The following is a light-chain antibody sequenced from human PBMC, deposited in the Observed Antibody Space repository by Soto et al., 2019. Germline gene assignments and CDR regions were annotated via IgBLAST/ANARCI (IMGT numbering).Light chain of an antibody. CDR2: GAS. J-gene: IGKJ4*01. CDR1: QSVSSSY. Sequence: EIVLTQSPGTLSLSPGERATLSCRASQSVSSSYLAWYQQKPGQAPRLLIYGASSRATGIPDRFSGSGSGTDFTLTISRLEPEDCAVYYCQQYDSSPLTFGGGPKVEIK. V-gene: IGKV3-20*01. CDR3: QQYDSSPLT.